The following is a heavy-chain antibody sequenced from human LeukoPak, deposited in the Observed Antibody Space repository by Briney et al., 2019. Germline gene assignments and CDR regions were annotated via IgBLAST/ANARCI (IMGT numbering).Heavy chain of an antibody. Sequence: SETLSLTCTASGDSISSSDYFWSWIRQPAGKGLEWIGRINSRGSTNYNPSLKSRVTLSVDTSKNQFSLKLTSVTVADAAVYYCARYRLGCFDPWGQGTLVTVSS. J-gene: IGHJ5*02. CDR2: INSRGST. CDR3: ARYRLGCFDP. V-gene: IGHV4-61*02. CDR1: GDSISSSDYF. D-gene: IGHD6-25*01.